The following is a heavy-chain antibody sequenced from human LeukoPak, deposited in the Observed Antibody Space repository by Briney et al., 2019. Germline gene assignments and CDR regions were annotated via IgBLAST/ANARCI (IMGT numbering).Heavy chain of an antibody. CDR1: GFTFSTYW. V-gene: IGHV3-7*01. D-gene: IGHD1-26*01. J-gene: IGHJ4*02. CDR3: ARLSGATVPRGYFDY. CDR2: IKPDGSEK. Sequence: GGSLRLSCAASGFTFSTYWMSWVRQAPGKGLEWVANIKPDGSEKYYVDSVKGRFTISRDNAKNSLYLQMNSLRAEDTAVYYCARLSGATVPRGYFDYWGQGTLVTVSS.